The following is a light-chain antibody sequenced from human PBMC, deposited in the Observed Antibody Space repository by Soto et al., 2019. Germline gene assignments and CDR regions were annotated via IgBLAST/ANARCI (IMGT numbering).Light chain of an antibody. J-gene: IGKJ2*01. CDR2: APS. Sequence: EVVMTQSPVNLSWSPGERATLSCGASQSVSTHLAWYQQKPGQAPKLLIYAPSTRVTGISARFSGSGSGTEFSLTISSLQSEDFGIYYCLQYNDWPVYTFGQGTNVEVK. CDR1: QSVSTH. CDR3: LQYNDWPVYT. V-gene: IGKV3-15*01.